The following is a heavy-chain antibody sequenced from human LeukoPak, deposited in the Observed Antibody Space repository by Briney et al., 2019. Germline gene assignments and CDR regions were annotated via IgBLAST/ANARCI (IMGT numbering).Heavy chain of an antibody. D-gene: IGHD1-26*01. CDR1: GLNLADYD. Sequence: SGGSLRLSCAASGLNLADYDMHWVRQAPGKALKWVALIHRDGRTAYYADSVKGRFAISRDNSRTSLYLQMNSLRSEDTALYHCAKTRRSGTEYGDFDHWGQGTQVTVSS. CDR3: AKTRRSGTEYGDFDH. J-gene: IGHJ4*02. CDR2: IHRDGRTA. V-gene: IGHV3-43*02.